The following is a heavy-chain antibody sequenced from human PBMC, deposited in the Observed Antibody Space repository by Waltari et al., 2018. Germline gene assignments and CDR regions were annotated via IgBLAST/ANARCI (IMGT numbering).Heavy chain of an antibody. J-gene: IGHJ5*02. CDR2: IYWNDDK. D-gene: IGHD6-6*01. CDR1: GFSLSTSGVG. CDR3: AHRPVHIAARLFWFDP. Sequence: QITLKESGPTLVKSTQTLTLTCTFSGFSLSTSGVGVGWIRQPPGKALEWLALIYWNDDKRYSPSLKSRLTITKDTSKNQVVLTMTNMDPVDTATYYCAHRPVHIAARLFWFDPWGQGTLVTVSS. V-gene: IGHV2-5*01.